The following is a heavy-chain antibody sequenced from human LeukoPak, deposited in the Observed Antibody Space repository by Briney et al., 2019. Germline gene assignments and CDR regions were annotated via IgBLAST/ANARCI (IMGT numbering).Heavy chain of an antibody. CDR3: ARASRFLGYCSGGSCYLDAFDI. V-gene: IGHV4-4*07. J-gene: IGHJ3*02. CDR1: GGSLSSYY. CDR2: IYTSGST. D-gene: IGHD2-15*01. Sequence: PSETLSLTCTVSGGSLSSYYWSWLRQPAGKGLEWIGRIYTSGSTNYNPSLKSRVTMSVDTSKNQFSLKLSSVTAADTAVYYCARASRFLGYCSGGSCYLDAFDIWGQGTMVTVSS.